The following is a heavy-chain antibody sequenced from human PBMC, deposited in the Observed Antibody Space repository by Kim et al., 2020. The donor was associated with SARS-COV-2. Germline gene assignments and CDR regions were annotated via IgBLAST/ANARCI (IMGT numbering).Heavy chain of an antibody. D-gene: IGHD6-19*01. V-gene: IGHV4-39*07. J-gene: IGHJ4*02. CDR3: ARYPGYSSGWYGVFDY. Sequence: SETLSLTCTVSFGSISSSSYYWGWIRQPPGKGLEWIGSIYYSGSTYYNPSLKSRVTISVDTSKNQFSLKLSSVTAADTAVYYCARYPGYSSGWYGVFDYWGQGTLVTVSS. CDR1: FGSISSSSYY. CDR2: IYYSGST.